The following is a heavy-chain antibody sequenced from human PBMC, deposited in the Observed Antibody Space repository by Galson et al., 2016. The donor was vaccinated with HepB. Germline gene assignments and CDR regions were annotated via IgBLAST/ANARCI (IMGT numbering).Heavy chain of an antibody. J-gene: IGHJ6*02. CDR1: GFSFSTYD. V-gene: IGHV3-13*01. Sequence: SLRLSCAASGFSFSTYDMHWVRRVIGKGLEWVAGIGTAGDTYYPASLEGRFIVSRDSAKSYLFLQMNSLRVVDTALYYCTRGAVFGGDTYYSMDVWGQGITVTVSS. D-gene: IGHD3-16*01. CDR3: TRGAVFGGDTYYSMDV. CDR2: IGTAGDT.